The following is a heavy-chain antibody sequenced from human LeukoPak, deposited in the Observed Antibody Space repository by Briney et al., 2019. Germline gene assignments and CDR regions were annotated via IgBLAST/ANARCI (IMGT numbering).Heavy chain of an antibody. J-gene: IGHJ3*02. CDR1: GGSISSYY. Sequence: SETLSLTGTVSGGSISSYYWSWIRQPAGKGLEWIGRIYTSGSTNYNPSLKSRVTMSVDTSKNQFSLKLSSVTAADTAVYYCAREDSGSYYRQPQKNAFDIWGQGTMVTVSS. D-gene: IGHD1-26*01. CDR3: AREDSGSYYRQPQKNAFDI. CDR2: IYTSGST. V-gene: IGHV4-4*07.